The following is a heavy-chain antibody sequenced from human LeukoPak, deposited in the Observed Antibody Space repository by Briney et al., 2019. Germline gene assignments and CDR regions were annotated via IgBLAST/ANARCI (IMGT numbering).Heavy chain of an antibody. J-gene: IGHJ4*02. CDR2: ISAYNGNT. D-gene: IGHD1-1*01. CDR1: GYTFTSYG. Sequence: ASVKVSCKASGYTFTSYGISWVRQAPGQGLEWMGWISAYNGNTNYAQKLQGRVTMTTDTSTSTAYMELRSLRAEDTAVYYCAKDPLGYESRGWYNWNDEDYWGQGTLVTVSS. V-gene: IGHV1-18*01. CDR3: AKDPLGYESRGWYNWNDEDY.